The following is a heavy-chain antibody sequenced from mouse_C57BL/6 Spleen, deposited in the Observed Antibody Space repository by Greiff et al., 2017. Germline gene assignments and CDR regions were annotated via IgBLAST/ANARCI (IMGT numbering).Heavy chain of an antibody. CDR2: IDPSDSYT. J-gene: IGHJ1*03. V-gene: IGHV1-50*01. CDR3: ARRLYWYFDV. D-gene: IGHD2-13*01. Sequence: QVQLQQPGAELVKPGASVKLSCKASGYTFTSYWMQWVKQRPGQGLEWIGEIDPSDSYTNYNQKFKGKATLTVDTSSSTAYMQLSSLTSEDSAVYYCARRLYWYFDVWGRGTTVTVSS. CDR1: GYTFTSYW.